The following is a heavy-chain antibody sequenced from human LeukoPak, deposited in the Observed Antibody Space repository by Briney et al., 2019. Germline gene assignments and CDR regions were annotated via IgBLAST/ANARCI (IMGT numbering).Heavy chain of an antibody. CDR3: AREVRYYDSSGYYNREFDY. D-gene: IGHD3-22*01. CDR2: IYYSGST. Sequence: PSETLSLTCTVSGGSISSGDYYWSWIRQPPGKGLEWLGYIYYSGSTYYNPSLKSRVTISVDTSKNQFSLKLSSVTAADTAVYFCAREVRYYDSSGYYNREFDYWGQGTLVTVSS. J-gene: IGHJ4*02. CDR1: GGSISSGDYY. V-gene: IGHV4-30-4*01.